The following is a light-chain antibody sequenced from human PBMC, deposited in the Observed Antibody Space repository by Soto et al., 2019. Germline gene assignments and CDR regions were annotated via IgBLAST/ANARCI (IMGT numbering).Light chain of an antibody. CDR2: KVS. J-gene: IGKJ5*01. Sequence: VVLPQSPLSLPVTLGQPGSISFVSDXILLHSEGVAYFSWLQQRPGRSPRRLIYKVSNRDSGGPARFSGSGSGTDFALKISRVEAEDVGVYYCRQGTHWPITFGQGTRLEI. CDR1: XILLHSEGVAY. CDR3: RQGTHWPIT. V-gene: IGKV2-30*02.